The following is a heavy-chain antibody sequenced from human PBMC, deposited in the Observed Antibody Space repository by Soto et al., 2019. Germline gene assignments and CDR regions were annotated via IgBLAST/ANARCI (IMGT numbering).Heavy chain of an antibody. V-gene: IGHV3-64D*06. CDR3: VNGDYCSGGSCYQDAEYFQH. Sequence: GGSLRLSCSASGFTFSSYARHWVRQAPGKGLEYVSAISSNGGSTYYADSVKGRFTISRDNSKNTLYLQMSSLRAEDTAVYYCVNGDYCSGGSCYQDAEYFQHWGQGTMVTVYS. CDR2: ISSNGGST. J-gene: IGHJ1*01. D-gene: IGHD2-15*01. CDR1: GFTFSSYA.